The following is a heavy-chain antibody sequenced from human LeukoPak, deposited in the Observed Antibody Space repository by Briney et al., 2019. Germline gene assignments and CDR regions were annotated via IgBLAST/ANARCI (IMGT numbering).Heavy chain of an antibody. CDR2: IRYDGSNK. J-gene: IGHJ4*02. CDR3: AKPPRFLEGYYFDY. V-gene: IGHV3-30*02. CDR1: GFTFSSYG. D-gene: IGHD3-16*01. Sequence: GGSLRLSCAASGFTFSSYGMHWVRQAPGKGLEWVAFIRYDGSNKYYADSVKGRFTTSRDNSKNTLYLQMNSLRAEDTAVYYCAKPPRFLEGYYFDYWGQGTLVTVSS.